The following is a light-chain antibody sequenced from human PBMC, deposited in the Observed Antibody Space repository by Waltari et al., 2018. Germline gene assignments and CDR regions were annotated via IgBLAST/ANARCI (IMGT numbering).Light chain of an antibody. CDR1: HTVDNL. CDR2: DTS. V-gene: IGKV3-11*01. CDR3: LQRGNWL. Sequence: EIVLTQSPATLSLSPGESATLSCRASHTVDNLLAWYQPKPGQPPRLLIYDTSTRATGTPARFSGSGSGADFTLTISSLEAEDFAVYYCLQRGNWLFGAGTRVEI. J-gene: IGKJ4*01.